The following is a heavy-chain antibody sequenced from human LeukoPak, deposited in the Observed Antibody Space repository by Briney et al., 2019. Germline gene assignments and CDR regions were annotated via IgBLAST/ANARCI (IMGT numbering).Heavy chain of an antibody. J-gene: IGHJ4*02. V-gene: IGHV3-72*01. D-gene: IGHD4-23*01. CDR1: GFTFSDLY. Sequence: GGSLRLSCAASGFTFSDLYMECVRQPPGKGLEWVGRTINKANSYTTEYAASVKGRFTISRDDSKNTLYLQMNSLRAEDTVVYYCARRSRRTVAFDYWGQGTLVTVSS. CDR2: TINKANSYTT. CDR3: ARRSRRTVAFDY.